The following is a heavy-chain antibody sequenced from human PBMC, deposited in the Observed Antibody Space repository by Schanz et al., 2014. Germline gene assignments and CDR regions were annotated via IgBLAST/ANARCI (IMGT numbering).Heavy chain of an antibody. Sequence: QVQLVQSGAEVKKPGASVKVSCKASGYTFTSYSIHWVRQAPGQGLEWMGWINVGNGNMKYSQKFQGRVTITRDTSASTADMELTSLRSEDTAVYFCARGYGDSPTDFWGQGTLVTVSS. CDR1: GYTFTSYS. J-gene: IGHJ4*02. CDR2: INVGNGNM. V-gene: IGHV1-3*01. CDR3: ARGYGDSPTDF. D-gene: IGHD4-17*01.